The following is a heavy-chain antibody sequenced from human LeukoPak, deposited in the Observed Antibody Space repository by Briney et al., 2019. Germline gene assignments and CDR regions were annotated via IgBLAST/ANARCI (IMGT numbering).Heavy chain of an antibody. D-gene: IGHD4-23*01. Sequence: SETLSLTCTVSGGSISSHYWSWIRQPAGKGLEWIGRIYTSGNTNYNPSLKSRVTMSVDTSKNQFSLKLSSVTAADTAVYYCARVGSGVNLCYFDYWGQGTLVTVSS. CDR2: IYTSGNT. CDR1: GGSISSHY. CDR3: ARVGSGVNLCYFDY. V-gene: IGHV4-4*07. J-gene: IGHJ4*02.